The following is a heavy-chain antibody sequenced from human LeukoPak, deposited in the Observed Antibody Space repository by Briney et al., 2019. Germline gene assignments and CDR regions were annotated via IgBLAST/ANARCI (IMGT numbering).Heavy chain of an antibody. CDR3: ARQTGSGLFILP. J-gene: IGHJ4*02. V-gene: IGHV4-39*01. CDR2: IYYSGNT. D-gene: IGHD3/OR15-3a*01. Sequence: SETLSLTCTVSGVSISSSNSYWGWLRQPPGKGLEWIGSIYYSGNTYYNASPKSQVSISIDTSTYQFPLKLTSVTAADTAGYYCARQTGSGLFILPGGQGTLVTVSS. CDR1: GVSISSSNSY.